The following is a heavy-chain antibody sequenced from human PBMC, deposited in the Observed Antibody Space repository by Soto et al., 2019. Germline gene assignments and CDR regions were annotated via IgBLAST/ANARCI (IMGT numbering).Heavy chain of an antibody. CDR2: ISSSSSYT. D-gene: IGHD3-22*01. J-gene: IGHJ4*02. Sequence: PGGSLRLSCAASGFTFSDYYMSWIRQAPGKGLEWVSYISSSSSYTNYADSVKGRFTISRDNAKNSLYLQMNSLRAEDTAVYYCARSITDYYASSGYYDDYWRQGTLVTAPQ. CDR3: ARSITDYYASSGYYDDY. V-gene: IGHV3-11*03. CDR1: GFTFSDYY.